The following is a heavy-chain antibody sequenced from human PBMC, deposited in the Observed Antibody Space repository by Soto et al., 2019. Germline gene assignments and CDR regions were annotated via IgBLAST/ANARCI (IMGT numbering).Heavy chain of an antibody. CDR1: GYTFTSYG. D-gene: IGHD5-12*01. Sequence: QVQLVQSGAEVKKPGASVKVSCKASGYTFTSYGISWVRQAPGQGLEWMGWISAYNGNTNYAQKLQGRVTMTTDTSTSTAYMELRSLRSDDTAVYYCARQAATIGEGYYYYYYGMDVWGQGTTVTVSS. CDR3: ARQAATIGEGYYYYYYGMDV. J-gene: IGHJ6*02. CDR2: ISAYNGNT. V-gene: IGHV1-18*01.